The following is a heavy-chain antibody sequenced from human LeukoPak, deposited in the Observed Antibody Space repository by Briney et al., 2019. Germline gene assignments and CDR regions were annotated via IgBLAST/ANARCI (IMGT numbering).Heavy chain of an antibody. Sequence: SETLSLTCAVYGGSFSGYYWSWIRQPPGKGLEWIGEINHSGSTNYNPSLKSRVTISVDTSKNQFSLKLSSVTAADTAVYYCARSPGGKNYFDYWGQGTLVTVSS. D-gene: IGHD3-16*01. J-gene: IGHJ4*02. CDR3: ARSPGGKNYFDY. CDR2: INHSGST. V-gene: IGHV4-34*01. CDR1: GGSFSGYY.